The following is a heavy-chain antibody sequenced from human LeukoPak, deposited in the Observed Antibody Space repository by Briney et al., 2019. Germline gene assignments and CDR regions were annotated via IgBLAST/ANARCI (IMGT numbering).Heavy chain of an antibody. V-gene: IGHV4-59*08. J-gene: IGHJ4*02. D-gene: IGHD4-23*01. Sequence: PSETLSLTCTVSGGSISSINSNYCSWIRQPPGKGLEWIGYIYNSCSTNYNPSLKSRITISVDTSNNQFSLKLSSVPAADTAVYYCARQAGGNSGTFDYWGQGTVVTVSS. CDR3: ARQAGGNSGTFDY. CDR1: GGSISSINSNY. CDR2: IYNSCST.